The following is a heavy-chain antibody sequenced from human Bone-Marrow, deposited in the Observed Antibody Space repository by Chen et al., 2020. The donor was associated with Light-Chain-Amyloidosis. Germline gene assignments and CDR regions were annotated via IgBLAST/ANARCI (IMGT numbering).Heavy chain of an antibody. Sequence: VKVSCKASGYTFTNHYIHWVRQAPGQGRKWMGIINPDGGSTSYAQKFQGRVTMTRDTSATSVYMELSSLRSDDTAVYYCARGRRTVTTQYFDYWGQGTLVTVSS. V-gene: IGHV1-46*01. CDR1: GYTFTNHY. CDR2: INPDGGST. J-gene: IGHJ4*02. CDR3: ARGRRTVTTQYFDY. D-gene: IGHD4-17*01.